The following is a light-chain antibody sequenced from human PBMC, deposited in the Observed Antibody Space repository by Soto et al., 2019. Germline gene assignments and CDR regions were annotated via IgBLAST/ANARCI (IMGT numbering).Light chain of an antibody. V-gene: IGKV3-20*01. CDR1: QSVSSSY. CDR3: QQYGSSPYT. J-gene: IGKJ2*01. CDR2: GAS. Sequence: EIVLTQSPGTLSLSPGERATLSCRASQSVSSSYLAWYQQKPGQAPGLLIYGASSRATGIPDRFSGSGSVTDFTLTISRLETEDFAVYYCQQYGSSPYTFGQGTKLEIK.